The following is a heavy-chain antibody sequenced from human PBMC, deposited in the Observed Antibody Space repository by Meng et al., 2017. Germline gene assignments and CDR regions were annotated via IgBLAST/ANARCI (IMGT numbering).Heavy chain of an antibody. J-gene: IGHJ6*02. CDR1: GGTFSSYA. CDR2: IIPIFGTA. D-gene: IGHD2-2*01. Sequence: SVKVSCKASGGTFSSYAISWVRQAPGQGLEWMGGIIPIFGTANYAQKFQGRVTITADESTSTAYMELSSLRSEDTAVYYCTGVSVVVPAASCSGYYYYGMDVWGQGTTVTVSS. CDR3: TGVSVVVPAASCSGYYYYGMDV. V-gene: IGHV1-69*13.